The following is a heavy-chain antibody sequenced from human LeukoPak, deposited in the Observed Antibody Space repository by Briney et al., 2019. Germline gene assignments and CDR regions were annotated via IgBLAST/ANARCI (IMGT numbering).Heavy chain of an antibody. CDR2: ISSSSSYI. CDR3: ASSGGGYSYGYDDYYYYGMDV. V-gene: IGHV3-21*01. CDR1: GFTFSSYS. J-gene: IGHJ6*02. D-gene: IGHD5-18*01. Sequence: PGGSLRLSCAASGFTFSSYSMNWVRQAPGKGLEWVSLISSSSSYIYYADSVKGRFTISRGNAKNSLYLQMNSLRAEDTAVYYCASSGGGYSYGYDDYYYYGMDVWGQGTTVTVSS.